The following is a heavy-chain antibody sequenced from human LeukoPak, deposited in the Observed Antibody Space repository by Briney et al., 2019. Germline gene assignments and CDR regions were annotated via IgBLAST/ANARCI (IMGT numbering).Heavy chain of an antibody. CDR1: GFTYFSYA. J-gene: IGHJ4*02. CDR2: ISGGGGKT. CDR3: ARYCAGSGGYSFADY. D-gene: IGHD3-10*01. Sequence: GGSLRLSCAASGFTYFSYAMIWLRQAQGKGLEWVSAISGGGGKTYYTDSVKGRFTISRDKSRNTLYLQMNSLRAEDTAVYYCARYCAGSGGYSFADYWGQGTLVTVSS. V-gene: IGHV3-23*01.